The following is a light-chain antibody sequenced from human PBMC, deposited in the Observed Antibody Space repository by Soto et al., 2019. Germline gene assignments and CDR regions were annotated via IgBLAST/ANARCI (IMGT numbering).Light chain of an antibody. CDR1: QSVSSN. V-gene: IGKV3D-15*01. Sequence: EIVMTQSPATLSVSPGERATLSCRASQSVSSNLAWYQQKPGQAPRLLIYGASTRATGIPARFSGSGSGTEFTLTISSLHSEDFSGYYCQQYNNWPPWTFGQGTKGDIK. CDR3: QQYNNWPPWT. CDR2: GAS. J-gene: IGKJ1*01.